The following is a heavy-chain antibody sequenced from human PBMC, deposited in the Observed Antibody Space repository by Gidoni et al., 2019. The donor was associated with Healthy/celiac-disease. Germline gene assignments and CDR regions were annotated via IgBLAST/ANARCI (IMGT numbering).Heavy chain of an antibody. Sequence: EVQLVESGGGVVRHGGSLRLSWAAAGFSFDDYGMSWVRQAPGKGLEWVSGINWNGGSTGYAYSVKGRFTISRDNAKNSLYLQMNSLRAEDTALYYCARSLAYCGGDCYSYFDYWGQGTLVTVSS. D-gene: IGHD2-21*02. J-gene: IGHJ4*02. CDR1: GFSFDDYG. V-gene: IGHV3-20*04. CDR3: ARSLAYCGGDCYSYFDY. CDR2: INWNGGST.